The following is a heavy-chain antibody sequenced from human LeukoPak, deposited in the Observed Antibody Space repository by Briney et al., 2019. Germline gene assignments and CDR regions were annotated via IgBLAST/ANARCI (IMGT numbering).Heavy chain of an antibody. CDR1: GYTFTSYY. D-gene: IGHD2-15*01. V-gene: IGHV1-46*01. CDR3: AREALGYCSGGSCLIFDY. Sequence: ASVKVSCKASGYTFTSYYMHWVRQAPGQGLEWMGIINPSGGSTSYAQKFQGRVTMTRDMSTSTVYMELSSLRSEDTAVYYCAREALGYCSGGSCLIFDYWGQGTLVTVSS. J-gene: IGHJ4*02. CDR2: INPSGGST.